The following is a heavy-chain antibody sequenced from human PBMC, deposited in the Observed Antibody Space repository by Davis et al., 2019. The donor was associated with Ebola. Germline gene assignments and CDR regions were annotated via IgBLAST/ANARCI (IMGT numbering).Heavy chain of an antibody. Sequence: AASVKVSCKASGGTFSSYAISWVRQAPGQGLEWMGGIIPTFGTANYAQKFQGRVTITADKSTSTAYMELSSLRSEDTAVYYCARVRVYSSSSYWFDPWGQGTLVTVSS. CDR3: ARVRVYSSSSYWFDP. V-gene: IGHV1-69*06. CDR1: GGTFSSYA. J-gene: IGHJ5*02. CDR2: IIPTFGTA. D-gene: IGHD6-6*01.